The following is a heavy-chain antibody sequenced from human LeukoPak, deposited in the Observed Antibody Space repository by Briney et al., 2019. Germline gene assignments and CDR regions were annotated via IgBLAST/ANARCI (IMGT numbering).Heavy chain of an antibody. CDR1: GYTFTSYG. J-gene: IGHJ4*02. CDR2: ISAYNGNT. CDR3: ARGPRRDGYHEFVG. V-gene: IGHV1-18*01. Sequence: ASVKVSCKASGYTFTSYGISWVRQAPGQGLERMGWISAYNGNTNYAQELQGRVTMTTDTSTSTAYMELRSLRSDDTAVYYCARGPRRDGYHEFVGWGQGTLVTVSS. D-gene: IGHD5-24*01.